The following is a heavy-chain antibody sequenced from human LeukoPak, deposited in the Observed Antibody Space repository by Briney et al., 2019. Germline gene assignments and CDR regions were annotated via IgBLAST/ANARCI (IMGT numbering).Heavy chain of an antibody. CDR2: INHSGGT. CDR3: ARGRRSSSWYHYYYYYMDV. CDR1: GGSFSGYY. V-gene: IGHV4-34*01. D-gene: IGHD6-13*01. J-gene: IGHJ6*03. Sequence: SETLSLTCAVYGGSFSGYYWSWIRQPPGKGLEWIGEINHSGGTNYNPSLKSRVTISVDTSKNQFSLKLSSVTAADTAVYYCARGRRSSSWYHYYYYYMDVWGKGTTVTVSS.